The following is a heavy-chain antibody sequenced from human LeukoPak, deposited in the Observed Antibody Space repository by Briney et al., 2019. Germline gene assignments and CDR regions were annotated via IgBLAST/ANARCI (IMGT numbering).Heavy chain of an antibody. CDR2: MNPNSGNT. CDR1: GYTFTSYD. J-gene: IGHJ4*02. CDR3: ARGDEAYCSGGSCYPSY. V-gene: IGHV1-8*01. Sequence: ASVKVSCKASGYTFTSYDINWVRQATGQGLEWMGWMNPNSGNTGYAQKFQGRVTMTRNTSISTAYMELSSLRSEDTAVCYCARGDEAYCSGGSCYPSYWGQGTLVTVSS. D-gene: IGHD2-15*01.